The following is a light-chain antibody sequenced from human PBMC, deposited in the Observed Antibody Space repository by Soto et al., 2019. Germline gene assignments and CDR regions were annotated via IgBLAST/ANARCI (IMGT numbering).Light chain of an antibody. CDR3: SSYTSSSKYV. CDR1: SSDVGGYNY. J-gene: IGLJ1*01. Sequence: QSALTQPASVSGSPGQSITISCPGTSSDVGGYNYVSWYHQHPGKAPKLMIYDVSNRPSGVSNRFSGSKSGNTASLTISGLQAEDEADYYCSSYTSSSKYVFGTGTKVTVL. CDR2: DVS. V-gene: IGLV2-14*01.